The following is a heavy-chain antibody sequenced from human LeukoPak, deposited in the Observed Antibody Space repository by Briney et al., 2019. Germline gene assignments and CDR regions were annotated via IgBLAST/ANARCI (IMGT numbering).Heavy chain of an antibody. CDR2: ISYDGSNK. Sequence: PGRSLRLSCAASGFTFSSYAMHWVRQAPGKGLEWVAVISYDGSNKYYADSVKGRFTISRDNSKNTLYLHMNGLRAEDTALYYCARAPWSGYHYFEYWGQGTLLTVSS. J-gene: IGHJ4*02. CDR3: ARAPWSGYHYFEY. CDR1: GFTFSSYA. V-gene: IGHV3-30*14. D-gene: IGHD3-3*01.